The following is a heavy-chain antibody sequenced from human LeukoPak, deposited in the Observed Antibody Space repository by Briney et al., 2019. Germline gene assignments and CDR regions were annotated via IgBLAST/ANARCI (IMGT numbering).Heavy chain of an antibody. Sequence: PSETLSLTCTVSGGSISSYYWSWIGQPPGKGLEWIGYIYYSGSTYYNPSLKSRVTISVDTSKNLFSLKLSSVTAADTAVYYCARVQRPLDGADYWGQGTLVTVSS. D-gene: IGHD3-10*01. V-gene: IGHV4-59*01. CDR1: GGSISSYY. J-gene: IGHJ4*02. CDR2: IYYSGST. CDR3: ARVQRPLDGADY.